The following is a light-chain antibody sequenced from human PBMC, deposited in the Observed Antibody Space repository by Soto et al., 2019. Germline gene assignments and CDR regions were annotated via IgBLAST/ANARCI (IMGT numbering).Light chain of an antibody. CDR3: QHYLNYPIT. CDR1: QDIGSV. V-gene: IGKV1-8*01. CDR2: GAS. Sequence: AIRLTQSPSSLSASIVDTLTITCRASQDIGSVVAWYQQKPETAPKVLVSGASDLHGGVPSRFSGSGSRTDFTLTITLLQSEDFATYYCQHYLNYPITFGQGTRLEI. J-gene: IGKJ5*01.